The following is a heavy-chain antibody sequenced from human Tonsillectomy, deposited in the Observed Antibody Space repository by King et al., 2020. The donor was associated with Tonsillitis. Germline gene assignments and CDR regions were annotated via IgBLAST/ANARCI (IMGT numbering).Heavy chain of an antibody. CDR3: ARDYCNTADCYPFDY. J-gene: IGHJ4*02. D-gene: IGHD2/OR15-2a*01. Sequence: VQLQESGPGLLKPSETLSLTCTVSGDSINGYYWSWIRQPPGKGLEWIGYVHYTGTTKYSPSLQSRVTISVDTSKNQFSLNLRSLTAADTAVYYCARDYCNTADCYPFDYWGQGTLVTVSS. CDR1: GDSINGYY. CDR2: VHYTGTT. V-gene: IGHV4-59*01.